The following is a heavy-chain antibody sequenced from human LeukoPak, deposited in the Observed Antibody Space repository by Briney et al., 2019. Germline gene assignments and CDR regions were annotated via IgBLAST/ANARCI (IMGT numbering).Heavy chain of an antibody. D-gene: IGHD1-26*01. J-gene: IGHJ5*02. CDR1: GFTFSSYW. Sequence: GGSQRLSCAASGFTFSSYWMSWVRQAPGKGLEWVANIKQDGSEKYYVDSVKGRFTISRDNAKNSLYLQMNSLRAEDTAVYYCARDQISGSYYSWFDPWGQGTLVTVSS. CDR2: IKQDGSEK. V-gene: IGHV3-7*01. CDR3: ARDQISGSYYSWFDP.